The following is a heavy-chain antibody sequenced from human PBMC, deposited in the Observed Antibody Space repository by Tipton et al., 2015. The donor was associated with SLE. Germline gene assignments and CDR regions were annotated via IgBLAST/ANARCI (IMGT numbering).Heavy chain of an antibody. V-gene: IGHV4-59*12. CDR2: IYYSGST. CDR1: GGSISSYY. J-gene: IGHJ6*03. CDR3: ARGGYDCWSGSGYYYYYMDV. D-gene: IGHD3-3*01. Sequence: TLSLTCTVSGGSISSYYWSWIRQPPGKGLEWIGYIYYSGSTNYNPSLKSRVTISVDTSKNQFSLKLSSVTAADTAVYYCARGGYDCWSGSGYYYYYMDVWGKGTTVTVS.